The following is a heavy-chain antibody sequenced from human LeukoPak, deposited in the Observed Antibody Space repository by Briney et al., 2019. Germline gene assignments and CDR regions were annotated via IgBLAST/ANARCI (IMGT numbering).Heavy chain of an antibody. CDR2: TYYRSKWYN. J-gene: IGHJ6*02. CDR1: GDSVSSNSAA. CDR3: ARTGPTGEQWLVLHYYYGMDV. D-gene: IGHD6-19*01. Sequence: SQTLSLTCAISGDSVSSNSAAWNWIRQSPSRGLEWLGRTYYRSKWYNDYAVSVKSRITINPDTSKNQFSLQLSSVTPEDTAVYYCARTGPTGEQWLVLHYYYGMDVWGQGTTVTVSS. V-gene: IGHV6-1*01.